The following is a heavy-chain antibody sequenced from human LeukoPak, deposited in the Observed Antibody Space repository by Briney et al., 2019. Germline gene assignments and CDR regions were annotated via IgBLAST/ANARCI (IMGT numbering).Heavy chain of an antibody. CDR2: IYYSGST. CDR1: GGSISSGGY. Sequence: SETLSLTCTVSGGSISSGGYWSWIRQHPGKGLEWIGYIYYSGSTYYNPSLKSRVTISVDTSKNQFSLKLSSVTAADTAVYYCATPKAHYYGSGSYYYWGQGTLVTVSS. D-gene: IGHD3-10*01. CDR3: ATPKAHYYGSGSYYY. V-gene: IGHV4-31*03. J-gene: IGHJ4*02.